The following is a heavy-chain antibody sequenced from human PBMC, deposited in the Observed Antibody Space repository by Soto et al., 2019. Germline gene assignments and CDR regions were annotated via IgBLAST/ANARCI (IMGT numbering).Heavy chain of an antibody. CDR1: GDSISSYY. J-gene: IGHJ4*02. Sequence: PSETLSLTCPVSGDSISSYYWSWIRQPPGKGLEWIGYIYYSGSTNYNPSLKSRVTISVDTSKNHFSLKLSSVTSADTAVYYCARRYGPSFAYRGQGTLVTVSS. V-gene: IGHV4-59*01. CDR3: ARRYGPSFAY. CDR2: IYYSGST. D-gene: IGHD4-17*01.